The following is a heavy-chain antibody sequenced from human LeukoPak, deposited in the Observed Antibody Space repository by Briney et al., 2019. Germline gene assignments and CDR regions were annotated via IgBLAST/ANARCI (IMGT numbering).Heavy chain of an antibody. Sequence: GGSLRLSCAASGFTFSDHYMDWVRQAPGKGLEWVGRTRNKANSYTTEYAASVKGRFTISRDDSKNSLYLQMNSLKTEDTAVYYCARYRLGAFDIWGQGTMVTVSS. V-gene: IGHV3-72*01. CDR2: TRNKANSYTT. CDR3: ARYRLGAFDI. CDR1: GFTFSDHY. J-gene: IGHJ3*02. D-gene: IGHD3-16*01.